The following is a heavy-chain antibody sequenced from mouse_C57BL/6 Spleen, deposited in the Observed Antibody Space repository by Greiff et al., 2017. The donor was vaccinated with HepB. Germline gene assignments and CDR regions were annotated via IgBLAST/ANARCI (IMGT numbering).Heavy chain of an antibody. J-gene: IGHJ4*01. V-gene: IGHV5-17*01. CDR1: GFTFSDYG. D-gene: IGHD1-1*01. Sequence: EVKLVESGGGLVKPGGSLKLSCAASGFTFSDYGMHWVRQAPEKGLEWVAYISSGSSTIYYADTVKGRFTISRDNAKNTLFLQMTSLRSEDTAMYYCAIEFITTVVATDYAMDYWGQGTSVTVAS. CDR2: ISSGSSTI. CDR3: AIEFITTVVATDYAMDY.